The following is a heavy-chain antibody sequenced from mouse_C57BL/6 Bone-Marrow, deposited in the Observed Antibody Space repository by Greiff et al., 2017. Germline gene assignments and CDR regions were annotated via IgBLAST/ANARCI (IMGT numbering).Heavy chain of an antibody. D-gene: IGHD2-3*01. CDR1: GYTFTSYW. J-gene: IGHJ2*01. CDR2: IDPSDSYT. CDR3: ARSGYSWYYFDY. Sequence: QVQLKQPGAELVKPGASVKLSCKASGYTFTSYWMQWVKQRPGQGLEWIGEIDPSDSYTNYNQKFKGKATLTVDTSSSTAYMQLSSLTSEDSAVYYCARSGYSWYYFDYWGQGTTLTVSS. V-gene: IGHV1-50*01.